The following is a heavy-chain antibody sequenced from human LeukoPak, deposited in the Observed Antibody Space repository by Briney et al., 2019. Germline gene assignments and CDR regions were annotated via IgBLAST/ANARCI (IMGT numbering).Heavy chain of an antibody. CDR3: ARIIVHWGYYDSSGSNWFDP. V-gene: IGHV1-18*01. CDR1: GYSENFYG. CDR2: ISAQHGQT. Sequence: ASVKVSCKTSGYSENFYGITWVRQVAGQGLEWMGWISAQHGQTEYAPNSQDRVTMTTDTYTNTAYMELRSLRSDDTAVYYCARIIVHWGYYDSSGSNWFDPWGQGTLVTVSS. J-gene: IGHJ5*02. D-gene: IGHD3-22*01.